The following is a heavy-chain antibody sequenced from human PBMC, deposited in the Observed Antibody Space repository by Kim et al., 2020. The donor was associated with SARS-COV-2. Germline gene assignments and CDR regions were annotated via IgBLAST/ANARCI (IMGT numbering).Heavy chain of an antibody. Sequence: GGSLRLSCAASGFNFNDYLMSWVRQAPGKGLEGVADIWYDGINKYYVDSVKGRFTISRDNSGNTLYLEMDSLRVEDTAVYYCVRPRGYCTNGVCPPPGMDVWGQGTTVTVSS. J-gene: IGHJ6*02. V-gene: IGHV3-33*07. CDR1: GFNFNDYL. CDR3: VRPRGYCTNGVCPPPGMDV. CDR2: IWYDGINK. D-gene: IGHD2-8*01.